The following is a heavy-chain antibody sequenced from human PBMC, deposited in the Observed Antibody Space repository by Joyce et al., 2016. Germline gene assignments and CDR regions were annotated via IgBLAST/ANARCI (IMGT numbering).Heavy chain of an antibody. CDR3: ARVGVAGQGMDV. V-gene: IGHV1-69*08. D-gene: IGHD3-3*01. CDR2: IIPILGTG. J-gene: IGHJ6*03. CDR1: GGTFGSYT. Sequence: QVQLVQSGAEVKKPGSSVKVSCKASGGTFGSYTISWLRQAPGQGLEWMGRIIPILGTGDYSQKFQGRVTITADKSTNIAYMELSSLKFEDTAVYYCARVGVAGQGMDVWGRGTTVTVSS.